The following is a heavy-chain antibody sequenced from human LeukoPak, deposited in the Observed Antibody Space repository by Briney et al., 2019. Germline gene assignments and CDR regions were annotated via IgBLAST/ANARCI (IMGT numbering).Heavy chain of an antibody. CDR1: GFTFSSYA. CDR2: ISGSGGST. CDR3: AKMPWGAVVPPAMPAYYFDY. V-gene: IGHV3-23*01. J-gene: IGHJ4*02. D-gene: IGHD2-2*01. Sequence: PGGSLRLSCAASGFTFSSYAMSWVRQAPGKGLEWISAISGSGGSTYYADSVKVRFTISRDNSKNTLYLQSNSLRAEDTAVYYCAKMPWGAVVPPAMPAYYFDYWGQGTLVTVSS.